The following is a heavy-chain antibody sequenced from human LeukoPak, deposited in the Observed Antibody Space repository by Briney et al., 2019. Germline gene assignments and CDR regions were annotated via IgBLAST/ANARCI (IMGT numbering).Heavy chain of an antibody. D-gene: IGHD4-23*01. V-gene: IGHV3-23*01. CDR2: ISDSDGRT. Sequence: PGGSLRLSCAASGFTFSNYAMSWVRQAPGKGLEWVSIISDSDGRTYYADSVKGRFTISRDNSKNTLYLQMNSLRAEDTAVYYCAKEATVVTVRGFFDCWGQGTLVTVSS. CDR1: GFTFSNYA. J-gene: IGHJ4*02. CDR3: AKEATVVTVRGFFDC.